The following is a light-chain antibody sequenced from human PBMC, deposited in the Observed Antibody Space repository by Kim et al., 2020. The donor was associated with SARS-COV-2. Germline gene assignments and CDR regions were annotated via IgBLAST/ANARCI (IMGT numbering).Light chain of an antibody. Sequence: QSPFSLAASIGDRVTITCQASQDISRYLNLYQHKPGKTPRLLIYDASNLETGVPSRFSGSGSGREFIFTITSLQPEDVGTYYCQQYDYLPLTFGGGTKVDIK. CDR1: QDISRY. CDR3: QQYDYLPLT. J-gene: IGKJ4*01. V-gene: IGKV1-33*01. CDR2: DAS.